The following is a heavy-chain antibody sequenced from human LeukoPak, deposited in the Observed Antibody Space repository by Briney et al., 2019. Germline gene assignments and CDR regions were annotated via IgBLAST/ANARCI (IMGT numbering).Heavy chain of an antibody. V-gene: IGHV3-7*03. CDR2: IKQDGSEK. CDR3: ARDRRPLLWFGENSCYYYGMDV. Sequence: GGSLRLSCAASGFTFSSYWMSWVRQAPGKGLEWVANIKQDGSEKYYVDSVKGRLTISRDNAKNSLYLQMDSLRAEDTAVYYCARDRRPLLWFGENSCYYYGMDVWGKGTTVTVSS. J-gene: IGHJ6*04. CDR1: GFTFSSYW. D-gene: IGHD3-10*01.